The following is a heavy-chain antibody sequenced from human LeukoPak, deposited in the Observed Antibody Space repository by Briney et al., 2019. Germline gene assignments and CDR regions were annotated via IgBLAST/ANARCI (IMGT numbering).Heavy chain of an antibody. V-gene: IGHV4-30-2*01. Sequence: SQTLSLTCAVSGASIRSGGHSWRWIRQPPGKGLEWLGNMYNSGSTYYNSSLKSRVTISVDRSKNQFSLKLTSVTAADTAVYYCARGHYNILTGSRYFDYWGQGTLVTASS. CDR3: ARGHYNILTGSRYFDY. CDR2: MYNSGST. J-gene: IGHJ4*02. D-gene: IGHD3-9*01. CDR1: GASIRSGGHS.